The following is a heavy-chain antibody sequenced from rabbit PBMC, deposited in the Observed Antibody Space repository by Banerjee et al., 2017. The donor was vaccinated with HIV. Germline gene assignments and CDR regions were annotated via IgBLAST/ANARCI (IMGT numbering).Heavy chain of an antibody. CDR2: IDSGSGNI. Sequence: QEQLEESGGDLVKPEGSLTLTCTASGFSFSSNYWICWVRQAPGKGLEWIACIDSGSGNIWYANWAKGRFTISKTSSTTVTLQMTSLTAADTATYFCARWSESDFYGNLWGPGTLVTVS. D-gene: IGHD2-1*01. V-gene: IGHV1S45*01. CDR3: ARWSESDFYGNL. CDR1: GFSFSSNYW. J-gene: IGHJ4*01.